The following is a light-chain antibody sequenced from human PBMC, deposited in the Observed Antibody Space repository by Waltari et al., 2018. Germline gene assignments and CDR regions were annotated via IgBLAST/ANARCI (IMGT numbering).Light chain of an antibody. V-gene: IGKV3-20*01. CDR2: GAS. CDR3: QQYGTSPFT. Sequence: EIVLTQSPGTLSLSPGESATLSCRASQTVIAGFLAWYQQRPGLPPRLIIYGASRRANGIPYRFSGGGSGTDFTLTITGVEPEDFAVYHCQQYGTSPFTFGGGTKVEIK. CDR1: QTVIAGF. J-gene: IGKJ4*01.